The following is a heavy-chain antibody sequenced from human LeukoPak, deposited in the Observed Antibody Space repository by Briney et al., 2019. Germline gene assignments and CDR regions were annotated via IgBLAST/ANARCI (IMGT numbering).Heavy chain of an antibody. CDR2: FDPEDGET. CDR1: GYTFTDYY. D-gene: IGHD1-20*01. J-gene: IGHJ4*02. V-gene: IGHV1-69-2*01. Sequence: GATVKISCKASGYTFTDYYMHWVQQAPGKGLEWMGGFDPEDGETIYAQKFQGRVTMTEDTSTDTAYMELSSLRSEDTAVYYCALSTPITFGQNWGQGTLVTVSS. CDR3: ALSTPITFGQN.